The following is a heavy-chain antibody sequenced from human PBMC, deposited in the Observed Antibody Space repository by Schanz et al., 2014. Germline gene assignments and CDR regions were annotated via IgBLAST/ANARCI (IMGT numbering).Heavy chain of an antibody. CDR2: ISADGASK. CDR3: AKGRFGELSAFDI. CDR1: GFSVSSYA. D-gene: IGHD3-10*01. V-gene: IGHV3-23*01. Sequence: VQMLQSGGGLVQPGGSLRLSCVISGFSVSSYAMSWVRQTPERGLEWVSAISADGASKFHIDSVRGRFTISRDDSKNTLYLLMNSLRPADTAVYYCAKGRFGELSAFDIWGQGTMVTVSS. J-gene: IGHJ3*02.